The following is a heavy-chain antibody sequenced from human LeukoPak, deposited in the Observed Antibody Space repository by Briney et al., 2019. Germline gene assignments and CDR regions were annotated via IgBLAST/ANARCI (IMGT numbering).Heavy chain of an antibody. D-gene: IGHD3-3*01. Sequence: ASVKVSCKASGYTFTSYGISWVRQAPGQGLEWMGWISAYNGNTNYAQKLQGRVTMTTDTSTSTAYMELRSLRSDNTAVYYCARDRYYDFWGGYQFDPWGQGTLVTVSS. CDR1: GYTFTSYG. CDR3: ARDRYYDFWGGYQFDP. CDR2: ISAYNGNT. J-gene: IGHJ5*02. V-gene: IGHV1-18*01.